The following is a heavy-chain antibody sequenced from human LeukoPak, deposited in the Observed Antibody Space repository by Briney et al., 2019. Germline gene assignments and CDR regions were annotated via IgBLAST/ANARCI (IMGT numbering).Heavy chain of an antibody. D-gene: IGHD3-22*01. CDR2: ISYDGSNK. V-gene: IGHV3-30*18. J-gene: IGHJ4*02. Sequence: QPGGSLRLSCATSGFTFSSYWMHWVRQAPGKGLEWVAVISYDGSNKYYADSVKGRFTISRDNSKNTLYLQMNSLRAEDTAVYYCAKELYDYYDSSGYPGPGFDYWGQGTLVTVSS. CDR3: AKELYDYYDSSGYPGPGFDY. CDR1: GFTFSSYW.